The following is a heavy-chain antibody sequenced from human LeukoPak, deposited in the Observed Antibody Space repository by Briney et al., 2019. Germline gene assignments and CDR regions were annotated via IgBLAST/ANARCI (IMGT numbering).Heavy chain of an antibody. D-gene: IGHD3-22*01. Sequence: QTGGSLRLSCAASGFTFSSYAMTWLRQAPGQGLEWVSTITGSGGGTFYADSVKGRFTISRDNSKNTLYLQMSRLRAEDTAVYYCAKHRTYYYDSSGSNDAFDIWGQGTMVTVSS. CDR2: ITGSGGGT. J-gene: IGHJ3*02. V-gene: IGHV3-23*01. CDR3: AKHRTYYYDSSGSNDAFDI. CDR1: GFTFSSYA.